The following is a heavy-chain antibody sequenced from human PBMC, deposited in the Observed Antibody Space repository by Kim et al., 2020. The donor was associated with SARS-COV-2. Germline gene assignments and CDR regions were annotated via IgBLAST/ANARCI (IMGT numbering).Heavy chain of an antibody. Sequence: PSFQGHVTISADKSISTAYLQWSSLKASDTAMYYCARPLTPLYSSGWYDYWGQGTLVTVSS. V-gene: IGHV5-10-1*01. J-gene: IGHJ4*02. CDR3: ARPLTPLYSSGWYDY. D-gene: IGHD6-19*01.